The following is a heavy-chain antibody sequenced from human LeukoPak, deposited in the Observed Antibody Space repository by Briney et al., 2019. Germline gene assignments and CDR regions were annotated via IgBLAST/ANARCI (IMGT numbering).Heavy chain of an antibody. V-gene: IGHV4-59*08. Sequence: SETLSLTCTVSGGSISSYFWNWIRQPPGKGLEWIGNIYYSGSTDYNRSLKSRVTISVDTSKNQFSLKLSSVTAADTAVYYCARQEFSSGWSRIDYWGQGTLVTVSS. CDR1: GGSISSYF. J-gene: IGHJ4*02. CDR2: IYYSGST. CDR3: ARQEFSSGWSRIDY. D-gene: IGHD6-19*01.